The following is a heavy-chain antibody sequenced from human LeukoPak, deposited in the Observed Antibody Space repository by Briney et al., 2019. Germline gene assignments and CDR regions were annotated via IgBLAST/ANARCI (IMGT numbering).Heavy chain of an antibody. CDR2: IQYDGSNK. V-gene: IGHV3-30*02. CDR1: GFTFSSYG. D-gene: IGHD6-25*01. J-gene: IGHJ4*02. Sequence: PGGSLRLSCAASGFTFSSYGMHWVRQAPGKGLEWVAFIQYDGSNKYYADSVKGRFTISRDNSKNTLYLQMNSLRAEDTAVYYCAKGQGLSGDFWGQGTLVTVSS. CDR3: AKGQGLSGDF.